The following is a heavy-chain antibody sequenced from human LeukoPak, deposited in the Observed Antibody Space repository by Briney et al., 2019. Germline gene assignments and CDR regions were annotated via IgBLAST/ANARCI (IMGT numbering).Heavy chain of an antibody. CDR3: ARDSDPTPYDYVWGSYRPNLFDY. CDR1: GYTFTSYG. V-gene: IGHV1-18*01. CDR2: ISAYNGNT. Sequence: GASVKVSCKASGYTFTSYGISWVRQAPGQGLEWMGWISAYNGNTNYAQKLQGRVTMTTGTSTSTAYMELRSLRSDDTAVYYCARDSDPTPYDYVWGSYRPNLFDYWGQGTLVTVSS. J-gene: IGHJ4*02. D-gene: IGHD3-16*02.